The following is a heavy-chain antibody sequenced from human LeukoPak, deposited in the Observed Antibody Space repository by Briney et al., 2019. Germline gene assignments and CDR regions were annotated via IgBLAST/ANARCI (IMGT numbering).Heavy chain of an antibody. V-gene: IGHV1-18*01. CDR2: ISAYNGHT. CDR1: GYTFTSYG. Sequence: ASVKVSCKASGYTFTSYGISWVRQAPGQGPEWRGWISAYNGHTNYAQKLQGRVTITTDTATSTAYMELRSLISDDTAAYYCARGGRWELPRPYAFDIWGQGTTVTVSS. D-gene: IGHD1-26*01. CDR3: ARGGRWELPRPYAFDI. J-gene: IGHJ3*02.